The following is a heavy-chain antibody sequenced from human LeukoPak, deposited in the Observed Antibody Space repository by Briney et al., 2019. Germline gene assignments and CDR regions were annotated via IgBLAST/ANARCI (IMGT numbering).Heavy chain of an antibody. V-gene: IGHV4-59*01. CDR2: IYYSGST. J-gene: IGHJ2*01. CDR3: ARDWAGDYVRNWYFDL. D-gene: IGHD4-17*01. CDR1: GGSISSYY. Sequence: SETLSLTCTVSGGSISSYYWSWIRQPPGKGLEWFGYIYYSGSTNYNPSLKSRATISVDTSKNQFSLKLSSVTAADTAVYYCARDWAGDYVRNWYFDLWGRGTLVTVSS.